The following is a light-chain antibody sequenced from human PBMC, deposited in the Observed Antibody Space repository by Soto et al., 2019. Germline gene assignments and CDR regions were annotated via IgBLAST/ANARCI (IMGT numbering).Light chain of an antibody. CDR3: QQRSNWPMYT. J-gene: IGKJ2*01. Sequence: EIVLTQSPATLSLSPRERATLSCRASQSVSSYLAWYQQKPGQAPRLLIYDASNRATGIPARFSGSGSGTDFTLTISSLEPEDFAVYYCQQRSNWPMYTFGQGTKV. CDR1: QSVSSY. V-gene: IGKV3-11*01. CDR2: DAS.